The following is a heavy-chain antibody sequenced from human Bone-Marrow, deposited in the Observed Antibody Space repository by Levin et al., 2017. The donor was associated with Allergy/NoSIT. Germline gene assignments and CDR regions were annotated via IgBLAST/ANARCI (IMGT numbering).Heavy chain of an antibody. CDR1: GYTFTGYY. CDR3: ARDRGGGVAVAGHAEYFQH. V-gene: IGHV1-2*06. D-gene: IGHD6-19*01. J-gene: IGHJ1*01. Sequence: VASVKVSCKASGYTFTGYYMHWVRQAPGQGLEWMGRINPNSGGTNYAQKFQGRVTMTRDTSISTAYMELSRLRSDDTAVYYCARDRGGGVAVAGHAEYFQHWGQGTLVTVSS. CDR2: INPNSGGT.